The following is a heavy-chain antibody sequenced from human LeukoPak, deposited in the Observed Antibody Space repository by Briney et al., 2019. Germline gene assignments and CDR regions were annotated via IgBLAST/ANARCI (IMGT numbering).Heavy chain of an antibody. V-gene: IGHV3-23*01. CDR2: ISDSGGST. CDR3: AKGGSYRSQPYFDY. D-gene: IGHD3-16*02. Sequence: GGSLRLSCAASGLTFRTYAMSWVRQAPGKGLEWVSSISDSGGSTFYADSVKGRFTISRDNSKNTVYLQMNSLRAEDTAVYYCAKGGSYRSQPYFDYWGQGTPVTVSS. CDR1: GLTFRTYA. J-gene: IGHJ4*02.